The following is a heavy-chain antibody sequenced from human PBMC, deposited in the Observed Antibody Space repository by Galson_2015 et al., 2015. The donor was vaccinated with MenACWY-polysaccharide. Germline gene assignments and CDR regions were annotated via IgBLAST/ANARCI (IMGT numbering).Heavy chain of an antibody. CDR2: IRSSGTNT. J-gene: IGHJ5*02. Sequence: APGKGLEWVSAIRSSGTNTYYADSVKGRFTISRDNSKNTLYLQMNSLRAEDTAVYYCAKDSTDFWSVAGRFDHWGQGTLVTVSS. D-gene: IGHD3-3*01. V-gene: IGHV3-23*01. CDR3: AKDSTDFWSVAGRFDH.